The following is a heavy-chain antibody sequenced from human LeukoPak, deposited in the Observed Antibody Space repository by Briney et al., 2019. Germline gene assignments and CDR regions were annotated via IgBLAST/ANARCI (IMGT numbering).Heavy chain of an antibody. V-gene: IGHV4-30-4*01. J-gene: IGHJ5*02. CDR2: IYYSGST. Sequence: SETLSLTCTVSGGSISSGDYYWSWIRQPPGTGLEWIGYIYYSGSTYYNPSLKSRVTISVDTSKNQFSLKLSSVTAADTAVYYCARGMRGSSWYFNWFDPWGQGTLVTVSS. CDR1: GGSISSGDYY. CDR3: ARGMRGSSWYFNWFDP. D-gene: IGHD6-13*01.